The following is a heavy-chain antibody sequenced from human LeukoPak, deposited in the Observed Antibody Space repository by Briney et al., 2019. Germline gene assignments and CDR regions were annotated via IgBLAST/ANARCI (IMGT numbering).Heavy chain of an antibody. CDR2: IYYSGST. D-gene: IGHD3-3*01. V-gene: IGHV4-31*03. J-gene: IGHJ4*02. Sequence: SQTLSLTCTVSGGSISSGGYYWSWIRQHPGMGLEWIGYIYYSGSTYYNPSLKSRVTISVDTSKNQFSLKLSSVTAADTAVYYCARREWSKYYFDYWGQGTLVTVSS. CDR3: ARREWSKYYFDY. CDR1: GGSISSGGYY.